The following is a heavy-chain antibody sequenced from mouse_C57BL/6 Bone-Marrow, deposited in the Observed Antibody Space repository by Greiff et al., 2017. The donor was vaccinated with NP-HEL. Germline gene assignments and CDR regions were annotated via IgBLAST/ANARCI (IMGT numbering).Heavy chain of an antibody. CDR2: ISNLAYSI. D-gene: IGHD1-1*01. J-gene: IGHJ4*01. CDR1: GFTFSDYG. CDR3: ARLTTVVADAMDY. V-gene: IGHV5-15*01. Sequence: DVHLVESGGGLVQPGGSLKLSCAASGFTFSDYGMAWVRQAPRKGPEWVAFISNLAYSIYYADTVTGRFTISRENAKNTLYLEMSSLRSEDTAMYYCARLTTVVADAMDYWGQGTSVTVSS.